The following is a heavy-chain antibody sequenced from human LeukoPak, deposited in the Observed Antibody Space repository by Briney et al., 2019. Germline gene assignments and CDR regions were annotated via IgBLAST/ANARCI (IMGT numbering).Heavy chain of an antibody. Sequence: KSSETLSLTCTVSGGSISSSSYYWGWIRQPPGKGLEWIGNIYYSGSAYYNPSLKSRLTIPVDTSKNQFSVKLSSVTAADTAIYYCASRSGYRGYDSFDYWGQGTLVTVSS. CDR3: ASRSGYRGYDSFDY. V-gene: IGHV4-39*01. CDR2: IYYSGSA. J-gene: IGHJ4*02. CDR1: GGSISSSSYY. D-gene: IGHD5-12*01.